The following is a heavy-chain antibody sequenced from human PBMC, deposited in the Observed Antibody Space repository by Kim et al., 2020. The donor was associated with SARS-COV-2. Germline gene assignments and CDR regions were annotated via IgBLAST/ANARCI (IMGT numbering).Heavy chain of an antibody. CDR3: ARDREYSSSWYYFDY. Sequence: SETLSLTCTVSGGSISSYYWSWIRQPAGKGLEWIGRIYTSGSTNYNPSLKSRVTMSVDTSKNQFSLKLSSVTAADTAVYYCARDREYSSSWYYFDYWGQGTLVTVSS. D-gene: IGHD6-13*01. CDR2: IYTSGST. V-gene: IGHV4-4*07. J-gene: IGHJ4*02. CDR1: GGSISSYY.